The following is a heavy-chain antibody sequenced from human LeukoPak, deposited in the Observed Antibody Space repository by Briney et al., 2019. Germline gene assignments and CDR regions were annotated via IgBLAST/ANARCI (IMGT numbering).Heavy chain of an antibody. CDR2: ISYDGSNK. CDR1: GFTFSSYA. V-gene: IGHV3-30-3*01. Sequence: GGSLRLSCAASGFTFSSYAMHWVRQAPGKGLEWVAVISYDGSNKYYADSVKGRFTISRDNSKNTLYLQMNSLRAEDTAVYYCARGPYSSGWYTTYYYMDVWGKGTTVTVSS. J-gene: IGHJ6*03. CDR3: ARGPYSSGWYTTYYYMDV. D-gene: IGHD6-19*01.